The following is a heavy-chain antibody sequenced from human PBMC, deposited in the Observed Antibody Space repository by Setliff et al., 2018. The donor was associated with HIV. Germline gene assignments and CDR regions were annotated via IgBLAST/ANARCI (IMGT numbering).Heavy chain of an antibody. CDR2: IIPILGIA. V-gene: IGHV1-69*10. D-gene: IGHD2-21*02. J-gene: IGHJ3*02. CDR3: ARELIVVVTAIGAFDI. CDR1: GGTFSSYA. Sequence: ASVKVSCKASGGTFSSYAISWVRQAPGQGLEWMGGIIPILGIANYAQKFQGRVTITADKSTSTAYMELSSLRSEDTAVYYCARELIVVVTAIGAFDIWGQGTMVT.